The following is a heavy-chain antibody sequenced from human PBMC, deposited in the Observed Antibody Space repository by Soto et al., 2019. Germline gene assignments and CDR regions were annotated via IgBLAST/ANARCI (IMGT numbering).Heavy chain of an antibody. J-gene: IGHJ4*02. CDR2: IYPGDSDP. CDR3: ARQVSSSVEYFDY. D-gene: IGHD6-6*01. V-gene: IGHV5-51*01. Sequence: GESLKISCKGSGYSFTSYCIGWVRQMPGKGLEWMGIIYPGDSDPRYSPSFQGQVTISADKSISTAYLQWSSLKASDTAMYYCARQVSSSVEYFDYWGQGTLVTVSS. CDR1: GYSFTSYC.